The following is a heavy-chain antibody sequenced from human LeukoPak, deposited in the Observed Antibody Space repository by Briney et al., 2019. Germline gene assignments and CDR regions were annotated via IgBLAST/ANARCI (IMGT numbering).Heavy chain of an antibody. V-gene: IGHV4-39*01. J-gene: IGHJ6*03. CDR2: IYYSGST. Sequence: PSETLSLTCTVSGGSISSSSYYWGWIRQPPGKGLEWIGSIYYSGSTYYNPSLKSRVTISVDTSKNQFSLKLSSVTAADTAVYYCARPGDAYSSSWYEKFEDYMDVWGKGTTVTISS. D-gene: IGHD6-13*01. CDR1: GGSISSSSYY. CDR3: ARPGDAYSSSWYEKFEDYMDV.